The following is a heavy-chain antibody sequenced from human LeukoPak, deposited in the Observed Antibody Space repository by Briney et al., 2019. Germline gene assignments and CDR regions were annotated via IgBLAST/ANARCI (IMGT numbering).Heavy chain of an antibody. CDR1: GGSISSDY. CDR3: ARGGKAAVRFDL. J-gene: IGHJ2*01. V-gene: IGHV4-59*08. CDR2: IYYSGIT. D-gene: IGHD2-15*01. Sequence: SETLSLTCIVSGGSISSDYWSWIRQPPGKGLEWIGSIYYSGITNYNPSLKSRVTISVDTSKNQFSLKLSSVTAADTAVYYCARGGKAAVRFDLWGRGTLVTVSS.